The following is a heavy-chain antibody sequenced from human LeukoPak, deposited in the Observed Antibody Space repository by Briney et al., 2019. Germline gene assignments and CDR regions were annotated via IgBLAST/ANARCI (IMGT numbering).Heavy chain of an antibody. D-gene: IGHD1/OR15-1a*01. J-gene: IGHJ3*02. CDR1: EFTFSSYW. CDR2: INQDGSET. CDR3: ARVGSEQYRGAFDI. V-gene: IGHV3-7*01. Sequence: GGSLRLSCVGSEFTFSSYWMTWVRQAQGDGLEWVANINQDGSETHYVDSVEGRFTISRDNARNSLFLQLNILRAEDTALYYCARVGSEQYRGAFDISGQGTMVTVSS.